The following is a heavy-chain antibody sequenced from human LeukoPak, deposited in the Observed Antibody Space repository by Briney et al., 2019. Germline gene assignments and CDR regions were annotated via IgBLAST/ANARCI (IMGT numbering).Heavy chain of an antibody. J-gene: IGHJ6*02. V-gene: IGHV3-53*01. Sequence: GGSLRLSCAASGVAVTNSYMSWVRQAPGKGLEWVSVFYSGGSTYYADSVKGRFTISRDNSKNTVYLQMNSLRAGDTAVYYCARGGSGLPYQYYYGMDVWGQGTTVTVSS. D-gene: IGHD5-12*01. CDR1: GVAVTNSY. CDR2: FYSGGST. CDR3: ARGGSGLPYQYYYGMDV.